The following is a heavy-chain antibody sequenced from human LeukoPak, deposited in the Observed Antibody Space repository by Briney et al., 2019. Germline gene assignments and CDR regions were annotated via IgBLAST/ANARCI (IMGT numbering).Heavy chain of an antibody. D-gene: IGHD2-2*01. CDR1: GYTFTSYG. V-gene: IGHV1-18*01. Sequence: GASVKVSCKASGYTFTSYGIIWVRQAPGQGLEYMGWISAYNGNTHYARKLQGRVTMSTDTATSTAYMELRSLRSDDTAVYYCAALSSDIVVVPAAIGAFDIWGQGTMVTVSS. J-gene: IGHJ3*02. CDR3: AALSSDIVVVPAAIGAFDI. CDR2: ISAYNGNT.